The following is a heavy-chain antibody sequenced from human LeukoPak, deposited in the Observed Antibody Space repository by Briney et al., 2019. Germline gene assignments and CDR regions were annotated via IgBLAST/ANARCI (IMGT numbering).Heavy chain of an antibody. Sequence: SSETLSLTCTVSGYSITSAYYWGWIRQPPGKGLEWIGSIYYSGSTYYNPSLKSRVTISVDTSKNQFSLKLSSVTAADTAVYYCARDPGYSSSLVWPIPFDIWGQGTMVTVSS. V-gene: IGHV4-38-2*02. J-gene: IGHJ3*02. CDR3: ARDPGYSSSLVWPIPFDI. D-gene: IGHD6-6*01. CDR2: IYYSGST. CDR1: GYSITSAYY.